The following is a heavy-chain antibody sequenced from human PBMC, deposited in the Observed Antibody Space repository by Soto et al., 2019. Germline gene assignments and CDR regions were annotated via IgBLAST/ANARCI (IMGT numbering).Heavy chain of an antibody. V-gene: IGHV1-69*06. CDR3: ARGLAVAGMGYYYYGMDV. Sequence: QVQLVQSGAEVKKPGSSVKVSCKASGGTFSSYAISWVRQAPGQGLEWIGGIIPIFGTANYAQKFQGRVTITADKSTSTAYMELSSLRSEDTAVYHCARGLAVAGMGYYYYGMDVWGQGTTVTVSS. J-gene: IGHJ6*02. CDR2: IIPIFGTA. CDR1: GGTFSSYA. D-gene: IGHD6-19*01.